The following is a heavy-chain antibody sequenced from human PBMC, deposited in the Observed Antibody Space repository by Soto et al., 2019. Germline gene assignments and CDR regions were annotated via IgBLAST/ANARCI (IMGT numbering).Heavy chain of an antibody. D-gene: IGHD3-22*01. V-gene: IGHV4-31*03. Sequence: KTSETLSLTCTVSGGSISSGGYYWSWIRQHPXKGLEWIGYIYYSGSTYYNPSLKSRVTISVDTSKNQFSLKLSSVTAADTAVYYCARVYYDSSGYWSVFFDYWGQGTLVTVSS. CDR1: GGSISSGGYY. CDR2: IYYSGST. J-gene: IGHJ4*02. CDR3: ARVYYDSSGYWSVFFDY.